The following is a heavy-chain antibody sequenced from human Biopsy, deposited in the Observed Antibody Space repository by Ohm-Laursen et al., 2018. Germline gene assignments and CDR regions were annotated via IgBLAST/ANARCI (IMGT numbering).Heavy chain of an antibody. V-gene: IGHV4-59*02. J-gene: IGHJ2*01. Sequence: GTLSLTCTVSGDSVTKYYWSWIRQPPGKALEWIGYIYFTGRTSYNPSLKSRVTMSVNTSKKQFSLRLSSVTAADTAVYYCASAGYNPDWNFDLWGRGTRVTASS. D-gene: IGHD5-24*01. CDR2: IYFTGRT. CDR3: ASAGYNPDWNFDL. CDR1: GDSVTKYY.